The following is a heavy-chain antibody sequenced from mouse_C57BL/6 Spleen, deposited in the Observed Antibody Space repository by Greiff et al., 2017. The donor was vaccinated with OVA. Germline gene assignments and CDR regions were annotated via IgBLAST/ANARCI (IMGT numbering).Heavy chain of an antibody. CDR2: IWRGGST. Sequence: VKLQESGPGLVQPSQSLSITCTVSGFSLTSYGVHWVRQSPGKGLEWLGVIWRGGSTDYNAAFMSRLSITKDNSKSQVFFKMNSLQADDTAIYYCAKNEATMVTTGYFDVWGTGTTVTVSS. D-gene: IGHD2-2*01. J-gene: IGHJ1*03. CDR1: GFSLTSYG. V-gene: IGHV2-5*01. CDR3: AKNEATMVTTGYFDV.